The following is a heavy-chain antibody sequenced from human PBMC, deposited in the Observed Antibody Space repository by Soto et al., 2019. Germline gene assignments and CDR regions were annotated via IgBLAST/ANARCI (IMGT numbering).Heavy chain of an antibody. CDR1: GFTFSSYS. CDR2: ISSSSSYI. CDR3: ARANDYGDYFDAFDI. D-gene: IGHD4-17*01. J-gene: IGHJ3*02. V-gene: IGHV3-21*01. Sequence: GGSLRLSCAASGFTFSSYSMNWVRQAPGKGLEWVSSISSSSSYIYYADSVKGRFTISRDNAKNLLYLQMNSLRAEDTAVDYCARANDYGDYFDAFDIWGQGTMVTVSS.